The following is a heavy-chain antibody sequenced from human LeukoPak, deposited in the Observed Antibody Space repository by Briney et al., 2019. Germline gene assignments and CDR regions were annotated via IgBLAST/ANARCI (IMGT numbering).Heavy chain of an antibody. D-gene: IGHD3-10*01. CDR1: GGSVSSTNNY. V-gene: IGHV4-61*01. J-gene: IGHJ4*02. CDR2: IYYSGST. Sequence: SETLSLTCSVSGGSVSSTNNYWSWIRQPPGKGLEWIGYIYYSGSTKYNPSLESRVTISIDTSKNQFSLALRSVTAADTAMYYCARRGGSGRIFDYWGQGTLVTVSS. CDR3: ARRGGSGRIFDY.